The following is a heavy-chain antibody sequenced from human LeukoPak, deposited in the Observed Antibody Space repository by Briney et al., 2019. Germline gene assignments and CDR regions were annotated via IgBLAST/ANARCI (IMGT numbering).Heavy chain of an antibody. Sequence: GGSLRLSCAASGFTFSSYAMSWLRQAPGKGLEWVSAISGSGGSTYYADSVKGRFTISRDNSKNTLYLQMNSLRAEDTAVYYCAKYYDFWSGYYNYWGQGTLVTVSS. CDR2: ISGSGGST. CDR3: AKYYDFWSGYYNY. CDR1: GFTFSSYA. D-gene: IGHD3-3*01. V-gene: IGHV3-23*01. J-gene: IGHJ4*02.